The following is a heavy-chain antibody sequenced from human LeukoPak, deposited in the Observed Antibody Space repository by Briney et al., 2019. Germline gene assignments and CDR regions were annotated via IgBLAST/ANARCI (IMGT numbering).Heavy chain of an antibody. Sequence: GGSLRLSCAASGFTVSSNYMSWVRQAPGKGLDWVSGISGSGETTYYADSVKGRFTISRDNSKNTLYLQMNSLRAEDTALYYCARGHGGFFRYFDTNDAFDMWGQGTVVTVSS. J-gene: IGHJ3*02. V-gene: IGHV3-23*01. D-gene: IGHD3-9*01. CDR2: ISGSGETT. CDR1: GFTVSSNY. CDR3: ARGHGGFFRYFDTNDAFDM.